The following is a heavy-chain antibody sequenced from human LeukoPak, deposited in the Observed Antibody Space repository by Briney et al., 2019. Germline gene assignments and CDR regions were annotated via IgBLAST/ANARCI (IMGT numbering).Heavy chain of an antibody. D-gene: IGHD5-12*01. V-gene: IGHV4-59*01. J-gene: IGHJ5*02. Sequence: SETLSLTCTVSGDSITSYYWSWIRQPPGKGLEWIGYIYYNENTNYNPSLQSRVTISVGTSKNHFSLKLSSVTAADTAVYYCARGPLYSGYDPWGLGTLVTVSS. CDR1: GDSITSYY. CDR3: ARGPLYSGYDP. CDR2: IYYNENT.